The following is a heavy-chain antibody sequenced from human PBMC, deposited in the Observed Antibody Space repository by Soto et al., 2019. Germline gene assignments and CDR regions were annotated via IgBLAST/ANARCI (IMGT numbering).Heavy chain of an antibody. CDR2: ISGSGDST. CDR1: GFTFSNYA. Sequence: GGSLRLSCAASGFTFSNYAMRWIRQAPGKGLEWVSAISGSGDSTFYADSVKGRFTISRDNSKNTLYLQMNSLRAEDTAVYYCAKINGRNEYGSGRNYKNGMDVWGQGTTVTVSS. J-gene: IGHJ6*02. D-gene: IGHD3-10*01. V-gene: IGHV3-23*01. CDR3: AKINGRNEYGSGRNYKNGMDV.